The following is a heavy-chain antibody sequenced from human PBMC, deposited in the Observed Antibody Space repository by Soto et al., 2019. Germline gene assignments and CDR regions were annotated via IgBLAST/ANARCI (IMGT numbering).Heavy chain of an antibody. D-gene: IGHD1-26*01. CDR2: IYYSGST. J-gene: IGHJ4*02. V-gene: IGHV4-59*01. CDR3: ARRYGGNFDY. CDR1: GGSISSYY. Sequence: QVQLQESGPGLVKPSETLSLTCTVSGGSISSYYWSWIRQPPGKGLEWIGYIYYSGSTNYNPSLKSRVTISVHTSKNQFSLKLRSVTAADTAVYYCARRYGGNFDYWGQGTLVTVSS.